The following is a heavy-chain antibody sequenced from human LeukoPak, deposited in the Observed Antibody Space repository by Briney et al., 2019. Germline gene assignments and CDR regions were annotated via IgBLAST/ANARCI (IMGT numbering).Heavy chain of an antibody. J-gene: IGHJ4*02. CDR1: GGSFSGYY. CDR2: INHSGST. Sequence: PSETLSLTCAVYGGSFSGYYWSWIRQPPGKGLEWIGEINHSGSTNYNPSLKSRVTISVDTSKNQFSLKLSSVTAADTAVYYCASQYSSSWLYFDYWGQGTLVTVSS. CDR3: ASQYSSSWLYFDY. V-gene: IGHV4-34*01. D-gene: IGHD6-13*01.